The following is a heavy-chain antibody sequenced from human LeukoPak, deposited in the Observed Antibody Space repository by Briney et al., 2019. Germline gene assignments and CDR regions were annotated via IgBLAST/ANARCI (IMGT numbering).Heavy chain of an antibody. D-gene: IGHD2-2*01. V-gene: IGHV3-7*01. CDR1: GFTFTRYW. Sequence: GGSLRLSCAASGFTFTRYWMAWVRQAPGKGLEWVANIKQDGSEQYHVDSVRGRFTMSRDNTKNIVFLQMDSLRAEDTAVYYCASRACSSTSCYCYWGQGTLVTVSS. CDR3: ASRACSSTSCYCY. J-gene: IGHJ4*02. CDR2: IKQDGSEQ.